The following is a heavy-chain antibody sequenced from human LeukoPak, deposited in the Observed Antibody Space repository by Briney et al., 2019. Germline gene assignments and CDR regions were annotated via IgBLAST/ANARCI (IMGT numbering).Heavy chain of an antibody. CDR3: ARGPPGYGGILIWFDP. CDR1: GGSISSRSYY. J-gene: IGHJ5*02. CDR2: IYYSGST. Sequence: KASETLSLTCTVSGGSISSRSYYWGWIRQPPGKELEWIGSIYYSGSTYYNPSLKSRVAISVDTSKNQFSLKLSSVTAADTAVYYCARGPPGYGGILIWFDPWGQGTLVTVSS. V-gene: IGHV4-39*01. D-gene: IGHD4-23*01.